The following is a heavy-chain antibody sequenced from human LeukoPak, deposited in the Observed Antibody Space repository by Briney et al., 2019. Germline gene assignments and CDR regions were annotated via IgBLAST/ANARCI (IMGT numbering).Heavy chain of an antibody. V-gene: IGHV1-2*02. CDR1: GYTFPDYY. CDR2: INPNSGDT. D-gene: IGHD4-17*01. Sequence: GASVKVSCKASGYTFPDYYIHWVRQAPGQGVEWIAFINPNSGDTPYAQTFQGRVTVTRDTSVSTVYMEMIRLRSDDTAVYYCARKGRIYGDYDYWGRGTLVTVSS. J-gene: IGHJ4*02. CDR3: ARKGRIYGDYDY.